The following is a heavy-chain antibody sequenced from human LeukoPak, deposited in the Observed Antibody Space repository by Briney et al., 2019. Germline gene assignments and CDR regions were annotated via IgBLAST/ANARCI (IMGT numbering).Heavy chain of an antibody. CDR1: GGSFSGYY. J-gene: IGHJ5*02. V-gene: IGHV4-34*01. CDR3: AKFVATVTDAWFDP. Sequence: PSETLSLTCAVYGGSFSGYYWSWIRQPPGKGLEWIGEINHSGSTNYNPSLKSRVTISVDTSKNQFSLKLSSVTAADTAVYYCAKFVATVTDAWFDPWGQGSLVTVS. CDR2: INHSGST. D-gene: IGHD4-17*01.